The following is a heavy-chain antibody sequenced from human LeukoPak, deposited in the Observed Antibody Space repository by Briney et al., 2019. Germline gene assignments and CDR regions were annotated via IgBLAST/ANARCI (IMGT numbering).Heavy chain of an antibody. J-gene: IGHJ4*02. CDR2: ISGSGGST. D-gene: IGHD6-19*01. CDR3: ARDLGWYDY. V-gene: IGHV3-23*01. CDR1: GFTFSSYA. Sequence: PGGSLRLSCAASGFTFSSYAMSWVRQAPGKGLEWVSAISGSGGSTYYADSVKGRFTISRDNAKNSRHLQMNSLRAEDTAVYYCARDLGWYDYWGQGTLVTVSS.